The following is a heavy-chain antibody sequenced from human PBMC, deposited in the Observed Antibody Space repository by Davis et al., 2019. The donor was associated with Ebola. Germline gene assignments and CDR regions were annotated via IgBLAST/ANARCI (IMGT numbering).Heavy chain of an antibody. CDR2: ISNSGTST. CDR1: GFNFSDFY. Sequence: PGGSLRLSCAASGFNFSDFYMSWIRQAQGKGLEWVSHISNSGTSTHYADSVKGRFTISRDNAKNALHLQMNSLRAEDTAVYFCARDQSITISGVTVSGGMDAWGQGTTVTVSS. J-gene: IGHJ6*02. V-gene: IGHV3-11*01. D-gene: IGHD3-3*01. CDR3: ARDQSITISGVTVSGGMDA.